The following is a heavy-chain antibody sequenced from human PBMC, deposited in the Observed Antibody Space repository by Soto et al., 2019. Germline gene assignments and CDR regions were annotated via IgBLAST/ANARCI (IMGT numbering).Heavy chain of an antibody. CDR3: AKDGAATPLNLRYNKHDY. CDR2: ISGSGGST. V-gene: IGHV3-23*01. Sequence: GGSLRLSCAASGFTFSSYAMSWVRQAPGKGLEWVSAISGSGGSTYYADSVKGRFTISRGNSKDTLYLQMNSLRAEDTAVYYCAKDGAATPLNLRYNKHDYWGQGTLVTVSS. J-gene: IGHJ4*02. CDR1: GFTFSSYA. D-gene: IGHD2-15*01.